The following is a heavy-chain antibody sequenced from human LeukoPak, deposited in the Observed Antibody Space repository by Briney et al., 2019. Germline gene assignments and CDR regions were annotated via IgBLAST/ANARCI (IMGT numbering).Heavy chain of an antibody. CDR1: GYTFTSYY. CDR2: IIPIFGTA. J-gene: IGHJ4*02. CDR3: ARDRGPIAAAGTFDY. D-gene: IGHD6-13*01. Sequence: SVKVSCKASGYTFTSYYMHWVRQAPGQGLEWMGGIIPIFGTANYAQKFQGRVTITADESTSTAYMELSSLRSEDTAVYYCARDRGPIAAAGTFDYWGQGTLVTVSS. V-gene: IGHV1-69*13.